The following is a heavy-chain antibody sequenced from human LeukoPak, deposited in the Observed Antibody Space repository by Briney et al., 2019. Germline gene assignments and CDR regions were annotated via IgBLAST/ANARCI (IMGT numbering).Heavy chain of an antibody. CDR1: GYTFTSYG. J-gene: IGHJ3*02. D-gene: IGHD2-2*01. V-gene: IGHV1-18*01. CDR3: ARDSCSSTSCYRPDAFDI. CDR2: ISAYNGNT. Sequence: GSSVKVSCKASGYTFTSYGISWVRQAPGQGLEWMGWISAYNGNTNYAQKLQGRVTMTTDTSTSTAYMELRSLRSDDTAVYYCARDSCSSTSCYRPDAFDIWGQGTMVTVPS.